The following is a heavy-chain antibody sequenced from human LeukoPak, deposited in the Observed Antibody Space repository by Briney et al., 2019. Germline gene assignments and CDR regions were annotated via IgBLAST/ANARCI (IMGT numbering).Heavy chain of an antibody. CDR3: AKGYCSSTSCRHNWFDP. J-gene: IGHJ5*02. Sequence: SQTLSLTCAISGDSVSSNSAAWNWIRQSPSRGLERLGRTYYRSKWYNDYAVSVKSRITINPDTSKNQFSLQLNSVTPEDTAVYYCAKGYCSSTSCRHNWFDPWGQGTLVTVSS. CDR1: GDSVSSNSAA. CDR2: TYYRSKWYN. V-gene: IGHV6-1*01. D-gene: IGHD2-2*01.